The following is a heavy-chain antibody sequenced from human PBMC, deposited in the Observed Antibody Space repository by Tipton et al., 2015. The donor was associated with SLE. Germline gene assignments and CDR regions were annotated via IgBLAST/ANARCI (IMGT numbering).Heavy chain of an antibody. Sequence: LRLSCTVSGGSISSYYWSWIRQPPGKGLEWIGYIYYSGSTNYNPSHKSRVTISVDTSKNQFSLKLSSVTAADTAVYYCARVPAVYYYYMDVWGKGTTVTVSS. CDR2: IYYSGST. J-gene: IGHJ6*03. D-gene: IGHD2-2*01. V-gene: IGHV4-59*01. CDR1: GGSISSYY. CDR3: ARVPAVYYYYMDV.